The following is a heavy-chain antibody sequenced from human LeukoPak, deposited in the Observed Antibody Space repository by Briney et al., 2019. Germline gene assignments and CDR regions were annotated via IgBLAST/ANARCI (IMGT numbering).Heavy chain of an antibody. V-gene: IGHV1-2*02. J-gene: IGHJ3*02. CDR3: ARLVVVAATYAFDI. CDR1: GYTFTGYY. CDR2: INPNSGGT. D-gene: IGHD2-15*01. Sequence: GASVTVSCKASGYTFTGYYMHWVRQAPGQGLEWMGWINPNSGGTNYAQKFQGRVTMTRDTSISTAYMELSRLGSDDTAVYYCARLVVVAATYAFDIWGQGTMVTVSS.